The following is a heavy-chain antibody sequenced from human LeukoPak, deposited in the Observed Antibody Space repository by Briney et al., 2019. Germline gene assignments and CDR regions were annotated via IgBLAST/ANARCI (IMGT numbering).Heavy chain of an antibody. CDR2: IIPIFGTA. CDR1: GGTFSSYA. V-gene: IGHV1-69*13. CDR3: ARPRYCSSTSCYRYFDY. J-gene: IGHJ4*02. D-gene: IGHD2-2*01. Sequence: SVKVSCKASGGTFSSYAISWVRQAPGQGLEWMGGIIPIFGTANYAQKFQGRVAITADESTSTAYMELSSLRSEDTAVYYCARPRYCSSTSCYRYFDYWGQGTLVTVSS.